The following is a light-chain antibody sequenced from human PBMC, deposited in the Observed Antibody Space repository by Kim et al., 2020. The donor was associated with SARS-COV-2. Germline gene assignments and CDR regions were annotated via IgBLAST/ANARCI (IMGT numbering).Light chain of an antibody. CDR2: RTY. CDR3: ATWDDSLSEYV. Sequence: GQRAPISCLGWRSNVGFNFVSWYQQLPGTAPKLLIYRTYQRPSGVPDRFSGSKSGTSASLVISGLRSEDEADYYCATWDDSLSEYVFGTGTQLTVL. V-gene: IGLV1-47*01. J-gene: IGLJ1*01. CDR1: RSNVGFNF.